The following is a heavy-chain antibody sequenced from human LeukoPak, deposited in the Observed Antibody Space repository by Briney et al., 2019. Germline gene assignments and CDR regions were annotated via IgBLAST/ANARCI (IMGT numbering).Heavy chain of an antibody. CDR3: ARRKNGDYALDY. J-gene: IGHJ4*02. D-gene: IGHD4-17*01. CDR2: INAGNGNT. Sequence: ASVKVSCKASGYTFTSYAMHWVRQAPGQRLEWMGWINAGNGNTKYSQEFQGRVTITRDTSASTAYMELSSLRSEDMAVYYCARRKNGDYALDYWGQGTLVTVSS. CDR1: GYTFTSYA. V-gene: IGHV1-3*03.